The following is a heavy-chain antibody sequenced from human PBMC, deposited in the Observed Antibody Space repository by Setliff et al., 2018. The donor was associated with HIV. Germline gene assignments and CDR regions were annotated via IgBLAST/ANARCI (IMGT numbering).Heavy chain of an antibody. CDR2: IEQDGSEG. D-gene: IGHD4-17*01. V-gene: IGHV3-7*01. CDR3: ARGQTTAEY. J-gene: IGHJ4*02. Sequence: GESLKISCAASGLTFRNNGFHWVRQGPGKGLEWVGNIEQDGSEGAYVASVKGRFTISRDNAKNLLYLQMSSLTAEDTALYYCARGQTTAEYWGQGTLVTVSS. CDR1: GLTFRNNG.